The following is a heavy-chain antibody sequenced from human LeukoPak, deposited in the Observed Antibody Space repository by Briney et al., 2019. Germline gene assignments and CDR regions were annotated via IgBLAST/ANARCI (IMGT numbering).Heavy chain of an antibody. D-gene: IGHD3-22*01. J-gene: IGHJ5*02. CDR1: GYTFTSYG. CDR3: AKSPPPLPTWYYYDSSGTNWFAP. Sequence: ASVKVSCKASGYTFTSYGISWVRQAPGQGLEWMGWISAYNGNTNYAQKLQGRVTMTTDTSTSTAYMELRSLRSDDTAVYYCAKSPPPLPTWYYYDSSGTNWFAPGGQGPLVTVSS. CDR2: ISAYNGNT. V-gene: IGHV1-18*01.